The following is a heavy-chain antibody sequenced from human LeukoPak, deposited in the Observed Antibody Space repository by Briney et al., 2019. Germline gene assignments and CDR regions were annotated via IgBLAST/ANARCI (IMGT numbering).Heavy chain of an antibody. CDR1: GGSFSGYY. CDR3: ARGLGAVAGTGFDY. V-gene: IGHV4-34*01. CDR2: INHSGST. J-gene: IGHJ4*02. D-gene: IGHD6-19*01. Sequence: PSETLSLTCAVYGGSFSGYYWSWIRQPPGKGLEWIGEINHSGSTNYNPSLKSRVTISVDTSKNQFSLKLSSVTAADTAVYYCARGLGAVAGTGFDYWGQGTLVTVSS.